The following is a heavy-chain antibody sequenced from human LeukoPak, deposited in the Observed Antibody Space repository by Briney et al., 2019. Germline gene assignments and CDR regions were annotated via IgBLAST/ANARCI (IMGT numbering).Heavy chain of an antibody. CDR3: ARAMSGTRFDY. CDR1: GFAVSSNY. J-gene: IGHJ4*02. D-gene: IGHD6-13*01. CDR2: ISGGGST. V-gene: IGHV3-66*01. Sequence: GGSLRLSCAASGFAVSSNYMSWVRQAPGKGLEWVSLISGGGSTYYADSVKGRFTISRDNAKNALYLQLNSLRAEDTAVYYCARAMSGTRFDYWGQGTLVTVSS.